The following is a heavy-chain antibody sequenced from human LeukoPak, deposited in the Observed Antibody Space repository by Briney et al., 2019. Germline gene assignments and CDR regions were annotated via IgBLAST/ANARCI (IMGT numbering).Heavy chain of an antibody. D-gene: IGHD6-19*01. J-gene: IGHJ3*02. CDR3: AKDFSSSGWNDAFDI. V-gene: IGHV3-30*18. CDR1: GFTFSSYG. CDR2: ISYDGSNK. Sequence: QTGGSLRLSCAASGFTFSSYGMHWVRQAPGKGLEWVAVISYDGSNKYYADSVKGRFTISRDNSKNTLHLQMNSLRAEDTAVYYCAKDFSSSGWNDAFDIWGQGTMVTVSS.